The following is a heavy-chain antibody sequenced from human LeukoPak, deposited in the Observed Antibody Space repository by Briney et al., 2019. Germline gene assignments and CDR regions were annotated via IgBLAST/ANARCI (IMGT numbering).Heavy chain of an antibody. V-gene: IGHV1-69*05. D-gene: IGHD3/OR15-3a*01. CDR3: ARCSTVLGSVKYDFWTDDSFDL. CDR1: GGSVSSYT. CDR2: VVPFFGAT. J-gene: IGHJ3*01. Sequence: TVKVSCKASGGSVSSYTIHWVRQAPGQGLEWMGGVVPFFGATHYAQKFRGRLTISTDESAATAYMELSSLKSDDTAMYYCARCSTVLGSVKYDFWTDDSFDLWGQGTLVTVSP.